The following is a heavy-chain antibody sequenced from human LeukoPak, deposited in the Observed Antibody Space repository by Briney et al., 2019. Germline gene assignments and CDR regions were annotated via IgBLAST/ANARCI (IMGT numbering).Heavy chain of an antibody. CDR3: ARDNSIADRGWWFDP. Sequence: RGASVKVSCKSSGYIFTNHYMHWVRQAPGQGLEWMGLINPSGISTLYAEKFRGRIIMTRDMSTATDYMELSSLRSEDTAVYYCARDNSIADRGWWFDPWGQGTLVTVSS. J-gene: IGHJ5*02. CDR2: INPSGIST. D-gene: IGHD4-23*01. CDR1: GYIFTNHY. V-gene: IGHV1-46*01.